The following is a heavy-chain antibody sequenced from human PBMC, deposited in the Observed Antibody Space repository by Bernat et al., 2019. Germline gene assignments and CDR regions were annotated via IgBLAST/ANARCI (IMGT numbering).Heavy chain of an antibody. Sequence: EVQLVESGGDLVQPGGSLKLSCAASGFTFSGSTMHWVSQAAGKGLECVGRIRSKVDNSAKTYAVSVKGSFTISRDDSKTTAYLQMNSLKTEDTAVYYFTRRYCSASNCYSDYWGQGTLVTVSS. J-gene: IGHJ4*02. D-gene: IGHD2-15*01. V-gene: IGHV3-73*02. CDR3: TRRYCSASNCYSDY. CDR1: GFTFSGST. CDR2: IRSKVDNSAK.